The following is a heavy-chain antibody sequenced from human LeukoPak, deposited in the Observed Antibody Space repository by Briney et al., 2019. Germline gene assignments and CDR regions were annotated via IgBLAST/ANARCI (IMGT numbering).Heavy chain of an antibody. V-gene: IGHV4-4*07. CDR3: ARDPFLYVDHL. CDR1: GGSISSYY. D-gene: IGHD4-17*01. CDR2: IYISGST. Sequence: SETLPLTCTASGGSISSYYWIWIQHSAGTALEWIGRIYISGSTNYNPSLRSRVTMSVDTSKNQLSLKLRSVTAADTAIYYCARDPFLYVDHLWGQGTLVTVSS. J-gene: IGHJ4*02.